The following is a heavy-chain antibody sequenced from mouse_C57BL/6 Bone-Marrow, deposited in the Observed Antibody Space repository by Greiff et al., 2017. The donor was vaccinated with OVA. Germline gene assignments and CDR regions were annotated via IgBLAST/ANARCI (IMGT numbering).Heavy chain of an antibody. J-gene: IGHJ1*03. CDR3: ARGYGSSYWYFDV. Sequence: VMLVESGPGLVQPSQSLSITCTVSGFSLTSYGVHWVRQSPGKGLEWLGVIWSGGSTDYNAAFISRLSISKDNSKSPVFFKMNSLQADDTAIYYCARGYGSSYWYFDVWGTGTTVTVSS. CDR2: IWSGGST. D-gene: IGHD1-1*01. CDR1: GFSLTSYG. V-gene: IGHV2-2*01.